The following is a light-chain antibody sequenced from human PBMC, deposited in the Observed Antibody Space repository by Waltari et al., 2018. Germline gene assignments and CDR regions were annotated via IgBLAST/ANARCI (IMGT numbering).Light chain of an antibody. CDR2: DAS. Sequence: EIVFTQSPATLSLSPGESATLSCRASQSVSSYFAWYQQKPGQAPRLLIYDASNRATGIPARFSGSGSGTDFTLTISSLEPEDFAVYYCQQRSNWPLTFGGGTKVEIK. CDR3: QQRSNWPLT. CDR1: QSVSSY. J-gene: IGKJ4*01. V-gene: IGKV3-11*01.